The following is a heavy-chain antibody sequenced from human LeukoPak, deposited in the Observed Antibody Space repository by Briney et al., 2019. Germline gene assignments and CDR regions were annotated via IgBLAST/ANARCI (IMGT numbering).Heavy chain of an antibody. CDR1: GFTFSSYA. Sequence: SGGSLRLSCAASGFTFSSYAMSWVRQAPGKGLEWVSAISGSGGSTYYADSVKGRFTISRDNSKNTLYLQMNSLRAEDTAVYYCAKALGPFYYDSSGYYFDYWGQGTLVTVSS. CDR2: ISGSGGST. D-gene: IGHD3-22*01. V-gene: IGHV3-23*01. J-gene: IGHJ4*02. CDR3: AKALGPFYYDSSGYYFDY.